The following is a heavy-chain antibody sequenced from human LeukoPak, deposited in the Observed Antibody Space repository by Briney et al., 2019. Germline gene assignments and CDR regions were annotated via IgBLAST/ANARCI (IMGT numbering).Heavy chain of an antibody. V-gene: IGHV3-30*18. Sequence: PGRSLRLSCAASGFTFSSHGMQWVRQAPGKGLEWVAIISYDGSTKYYADSVKGRLTISRDNSKSTLYLQMNSLRAEDTAVYYCAKESGSRSYGAYFPHWGQGTLVTVSS. CDR1: GFTFSSHG. J-gene: IGHJ1*01. CDR2: ISYDGSTK. CDR3: AKESGSRSYGAYFPH. D-gene: IGHD6-13*01.